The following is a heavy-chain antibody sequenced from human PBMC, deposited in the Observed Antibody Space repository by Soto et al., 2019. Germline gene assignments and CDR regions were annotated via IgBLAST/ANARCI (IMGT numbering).Heavy chain of an antibody. CDR2: ISDSSTYI. Sequence: VGSLRLSCAASGFTFNTYTMNWVRQAPGKGLEWVSSISDSSTYIYYADSLKGRFTISRDNAKNSLYLQMNSLRAEDTAVYYCARMGAGYCVSISCYPSPTMGYGMDVWGQGTTVTVSS. D-gene: IGHD2-2*01. CDR3: ARMGAGYCVSISCYPSPTMGYGMDV. V-gene: IGHV3-21*01. J-gene: IGHJ6*02. CDR1: GFTFNTYT.